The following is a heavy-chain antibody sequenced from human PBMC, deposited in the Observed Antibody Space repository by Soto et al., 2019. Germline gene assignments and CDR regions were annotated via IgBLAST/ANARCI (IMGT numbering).Heavy chain of an antibody. Sequence: EVQLLDSGGGLVQPGGSLRLSCAASGFTFSGYALTWVRQAPGKGLEWVSAISGGGDATFYADSVKGRFTISRDNSKNTLYLQMNTLRAEDTAVYYCERKVSVSTGRPDLWYFDLWGRGTLVTVSS. CDR3: ERKVSVSTGRPDLWYFDL. CDR2: ISGGGDAT. J-gene: IGHJ2*01. V-gene: IGHV3-23*01. CDR1: GFTFSGYA. D-gene: IGHD4-17*01.